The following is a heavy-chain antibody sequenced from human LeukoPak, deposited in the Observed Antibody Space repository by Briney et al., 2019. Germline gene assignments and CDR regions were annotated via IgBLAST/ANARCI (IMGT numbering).Heavy chain of an antibody. V-gene: IGHV4-39*01. CDR1: GVSISSSSYY. Sequence: SETLSLTCTVSGVSISSSSYYWGWIRQPPGKGLEWIGSINYSGNTYYNPSLKSRVTISVDTSRNQFSLKLSSVTAADTAVYYCASSSYYYYYYGMDVWGQGTTVTVSS. J-gene: IGHJ6*02. CDR2: INYSGNT. CDR3: ASSSYYYYYYGMDV.